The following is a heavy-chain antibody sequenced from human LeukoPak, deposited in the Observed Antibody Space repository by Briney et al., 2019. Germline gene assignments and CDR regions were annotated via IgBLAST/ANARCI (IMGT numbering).Heavy chain of an antibody. CDR2: ISPNSGDT. Sequence: ASVKVSCKASGYTFTAYYIHWVRQAPGQGLEWMGRISPNSGDTKYGPNFQGRVTMTRDTPISTAYMELTWLRSDDTAVYYCARGGLEAYFDYWGQGTLVTVSS. J-gene: IGHJ4*02. CDR1: GYTFTAYY. V-gene: IGHV1-2*02. D-gene: IGHD3-16*01. CDR3: ARGGLEAYFDY.